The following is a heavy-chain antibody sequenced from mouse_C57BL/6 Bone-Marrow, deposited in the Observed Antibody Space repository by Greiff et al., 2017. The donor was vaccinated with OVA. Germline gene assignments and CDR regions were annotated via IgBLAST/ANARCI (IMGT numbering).Heavy chain of an antibody. CDR2: ISDGGSYT. Sequence: EVKLMESGGGLVKPGGSLKLSCAASGFTFSSYAMSWVRQTPEKRLEWVATISDGGSYTYYPDNVKGRFTISRDNAKNNLYLQMSHLKSEDTAMYYCARDIITTVVAGDFDYWGQGTTLTVSS. V-gene: IGHV5-4*01. D-gene: IGHD1-1*01. J-gene: IGHJ2*01. CDR1: GFTFSSYA. CDR3: ARDIITTVVAGDFDY.